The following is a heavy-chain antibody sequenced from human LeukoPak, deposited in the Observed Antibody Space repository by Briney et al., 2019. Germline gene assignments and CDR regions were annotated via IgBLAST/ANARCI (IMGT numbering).Heavy chain of an antibody. CDR3: ANMVRGVITYFDY. J-gene: IGHJ4*02. Sequence: PGGSLRLSCAASGLTFRSYWMHWVRQAPGKGLVWVSRINSDGSSTSYADSVKGRFTISRDNSKNTLYLQMNSLRAEDTAVYYCANMVRGVITYFDYWGQGTLVTVSS. CDR1: GLTFRSYW. V-gene: IGHV3-74*01. D-gene: IGHD3-10*01. CDR2: INSDGSST.